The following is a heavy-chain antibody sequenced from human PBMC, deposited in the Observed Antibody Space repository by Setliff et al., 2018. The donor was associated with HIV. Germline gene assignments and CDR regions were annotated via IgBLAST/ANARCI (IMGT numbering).Heavy chain of an antibody. J-gene: IGHJ4*02. CDR3: MRGRSITIFGVAYFDF. CDR1: GASISSHNYY. Sequence: SETLSLTCTVSGASISSHNYYWGWIRQSPGKGLEWIASIRSSGDTYYNPSLQSRVIISVDTSNNQISLKLTSVTAADTAVYYCMRGRSITIFGVAYFDFWGQGTQVTSPQ. CDR2: IRSSGDT. V-gene: IGHV4-39*01. D-gene: IGHD3-3*01.